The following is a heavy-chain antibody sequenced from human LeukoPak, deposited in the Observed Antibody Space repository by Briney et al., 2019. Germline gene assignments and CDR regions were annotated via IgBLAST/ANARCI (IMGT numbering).Heavy chain of an antibody. J-gene: IGHJ6*03. Sequence: VSVKVSCKASGYTFTGYYMHWVRQAPGQGLEWMGWINPNSGGTNYAQKFQGRVTMTRDTSISTAYMELSRLRSDDTAVYYCARVDYDYVWGSPYYYYMDVWGKGTTVTVSS. CDR2: INPNSGGT. D-gene: IGHD3-16*01. CDR3: ARVDYDYVWGSPYYYYMDV. CDR1: GYTFTGYY. V-gene: IGHV1-2*02.